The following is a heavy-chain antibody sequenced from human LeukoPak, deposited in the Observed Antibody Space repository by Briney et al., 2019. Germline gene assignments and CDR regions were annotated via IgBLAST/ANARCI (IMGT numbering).Heavy chain of an antibody. D-gene: IGHD4-23*01. V-gene: IGHV3-53*01. Sequence: GGSLRLSCAASGFTFSSYSMSWVRQAPGKGLEWVSLIYSGGTTYYADSVKGRFTISRDDSKNTLYLQMNSLRAEDTAVYYCARRAGGYSHPYDYWGQGILVTVSS. CDR3: ARRAGGYSHPYDY. CDR2: IYSGGTT. CDR1: GFTFSSYS. J-gene: IGHJ4*02.